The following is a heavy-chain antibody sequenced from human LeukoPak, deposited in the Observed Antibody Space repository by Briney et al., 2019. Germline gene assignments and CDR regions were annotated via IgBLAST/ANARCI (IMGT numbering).Heavy chain of an antibody. CDR3: AKDLNGGNVDY. V-gene: IGHV3-30*18. J-gene: IGHJ4*02. Sequence: GGSLRLSCAASGFTFSSYGMHWVRQAPGKGLGWVAVISYDGSNKYYADSVKGRFTISRDNSKNTLYLQMNSLRAEDTAVYYCAKDLNGGNVDYWGQGTLVTVSS. D-gene: IGHD4-23*01. CDR1: GFTFSSYG. CDR2: ISYDGSNK.